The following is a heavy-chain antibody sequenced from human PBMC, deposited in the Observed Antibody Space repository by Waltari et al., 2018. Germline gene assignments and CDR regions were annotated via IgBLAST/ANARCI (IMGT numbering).Heavy chain of an antibody. D-gene: IGHD1-20*01. V-gene: IGHV1-69*01. Sequence: SCKASGGTFSSYAISWVRQAPGQGLEWMGGIIPIFGTANYAQKFQGRVTITADESTSTAYMELSSLRSEDTAVYYCARDLLTGTTAGGMDVWGQGTTVTVSS. CDR2: IIPIFGTA. CDR1: GGTFSSYA. CDR3: ARDLLTGTTAGGMDV. J-gene: IGHJ6*02.